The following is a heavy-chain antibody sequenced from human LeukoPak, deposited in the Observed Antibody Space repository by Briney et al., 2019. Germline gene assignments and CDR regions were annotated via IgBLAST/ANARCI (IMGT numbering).Heavy chain of an antibody. D-gene: IGHD3-10*01. CDR1: GHTLSELS. Sequence: ASVKVSCKVSGHTLSELSMHWVRQAPGKGLEWMGGFHPEDGETTYAQKFQGRVTMTEDTSTDTAYMELSSLTSEDTAIYYCSTGLLWFGESGNFDFWGQGTLVTVSS. V-gene: IGHV1-24*01. CDR3: STGLLWFGESGNFDF. CDR2: FHPEDGET. J-gene: IGHJ4*02.